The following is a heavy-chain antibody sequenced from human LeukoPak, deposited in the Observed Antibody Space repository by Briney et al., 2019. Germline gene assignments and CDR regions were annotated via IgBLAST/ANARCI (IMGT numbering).Heavy chain of an antibody. V-gene: IGHV1-24*01. CDR2: FDPEDGET. CDR1: GYTLTELS. J-gene: IGHJ6*02. D-gene: IGHD7-27*01. CDR3: ATALHWDYYYGMDV. Sequence: ASVKVSCKVSGYTLTELSMHCVRQAPGKGLEWMGGFDPEDGETIYAQKFQGRVTMTEDTSTDTAYMELSSLRSEDTAVYYCATALHWDYYYGMDVWGQGTTVTVSS.